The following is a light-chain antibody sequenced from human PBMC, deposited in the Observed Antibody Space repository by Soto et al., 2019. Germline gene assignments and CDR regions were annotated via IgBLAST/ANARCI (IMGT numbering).Light chain of an antibody. J-gene: IGKJ2*01. CDR3: EQAYSTPYT. Sequence: DIQMTQSPSSLSASVGDRVTITCRASQSISSYLNWYQHKPGRAPKVLIYFASSLQSEVPSRFSGSGSGTDFTLTIRSLQPEDFATYYCEQAYSTPYTFGQGTK. CDR2: FAS. CDR1: QSISSY. V-gene: IGKV1-39*01.